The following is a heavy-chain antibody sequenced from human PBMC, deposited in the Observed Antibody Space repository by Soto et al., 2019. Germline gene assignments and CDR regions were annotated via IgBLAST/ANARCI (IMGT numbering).Heavy chain of an antibody. CDR2: ISSSGSST. CDR1: GFTFSSYA. CDR3: APGNGNYYYYGMDV. Sequence: EVQLLESGGGLVQPGGSLRLSCAASGFTFSSYAMSWVRQAPRKGLEWVSAISSSGSSTYYADSVKGRFTISRDNSKNTLYLQMNSLRAEDTAVYYCAPGNGNYYYYGMDVWGQGTTVTVSS. J-gene: IGHJ6*02. V-gene: IGHV3-23*01. D-gene: IGHD1-1*01.